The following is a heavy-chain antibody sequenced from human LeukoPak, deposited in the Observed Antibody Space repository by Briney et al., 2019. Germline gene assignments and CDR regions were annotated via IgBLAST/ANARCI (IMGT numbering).Heavy chain of an antibody. Sequence: SVKVSCKASGGTFSSYAISWVRQAPGRGVEWMGGIIPIFGTSNYAQKFQGRVTITADKSTSTAYMELSSLRSEDTAVYYCASDTSGYCGGGSCYYRWGQGTLVTVSS. J-gene: IGHJ4*02. CDR1: GGTFSSYA. CDR3: ASDTSGYCGGGSCYYR. V-gene: IGHV1-69*06. CDR2: IIPIFGTS. D-gene: IGHD2-15*01.